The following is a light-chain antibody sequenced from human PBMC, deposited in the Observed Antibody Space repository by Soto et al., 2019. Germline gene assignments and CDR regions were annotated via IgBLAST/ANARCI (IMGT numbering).Light chain of an antibody. CDR3: QQYGSSPQT. V-gene: IGKV3-20*01. J-gene: IGKJ1*01. Sequence: EIVLTQSPGTLSLSPGERATLTCRASQSVSSSYLGWYQQKLGQAPRLLIYGASSRATGIPDRFSGSGSGTDFTLPSSRLEPEDFAVYYCQQYGSSPQTFGQGTKVEIK. CDR2: GAS. CDR1: QSVSSSY.